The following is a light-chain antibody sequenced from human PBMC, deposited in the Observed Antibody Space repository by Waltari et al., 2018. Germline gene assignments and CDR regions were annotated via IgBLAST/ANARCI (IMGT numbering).Light chain of an antibody. J-gene: IGKJ2*01. CDR3: QQYGSSPRYT. Sequence: EIVLTQSPGTLSLSPGERVTLSCRASQTVISSYLAWYQQKHGQAPRLLIYETASRATGIPDRFSGSRSVTDFTLTISRLEPEDSAVYYCQQYGSSPRYTFGQGTKLEIK. CDR1: QTVISSY. CDR2: ETA. V-gene: IGKV3-20*01.